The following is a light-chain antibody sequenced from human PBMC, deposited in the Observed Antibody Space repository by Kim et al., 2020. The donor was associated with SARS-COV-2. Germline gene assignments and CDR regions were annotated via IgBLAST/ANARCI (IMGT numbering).Light chain of an antibody. CDR1: QGISSA. Sequence: AIQLTQSPSSLSASVGDRVTITCRASQGISSALAWYQQKPGKAPMLLIYDASSLESGVPSRFSGSGSGTDFTLTISSLQPEDFATYYCQQFNSYPTFGGGTKLEI. J-gene: IGKJ4*01. CDR2: DAS. V-gene: IGKV1-13*02. CDR3: QQFNSYPT.